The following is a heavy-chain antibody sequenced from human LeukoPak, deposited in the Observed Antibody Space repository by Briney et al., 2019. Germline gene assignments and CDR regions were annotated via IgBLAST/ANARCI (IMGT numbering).Heavy chain of an antibody. CDR3: AGGASYYASGSFYP. D-gene: IGHD3-10*01. J-gene: IGHJ5*02. Sequence: ASVKVSCKASGYSFTDNYIFWIRQAPGQGLDWMGWINPNSGSTNYAQEFEGRVTMTKDTSINTVYMDLSSLTSDDTAVYYCAGGASYYASGSFYPWGQGTLVTVSS. CDR2: INPNSGST. V-gene: IGHV1-2*02. CDR1: GYSFTDNY.